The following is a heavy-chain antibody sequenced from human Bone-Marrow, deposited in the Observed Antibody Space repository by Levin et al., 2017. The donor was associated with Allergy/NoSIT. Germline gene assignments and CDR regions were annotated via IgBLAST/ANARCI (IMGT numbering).Heavy chain of an antibody. V-gene: IGHV3-30*04. CDR2: ISYDGSNK. J-gene: IGHJ3*02. D-gene: IGHD3-22*01. CDR1: GFTFSSYA. CDR3: ARVKNYYDSSGYYYGAFDI. Sequence: PGGSLRLSCAASGFTFSSYAMHWVRQAPGKGLEWVAVISYDGSNKYYADSVKGRFTISRDNSKNTLYLQMNSLRAEDTAVYYCARVKNYYDSSGYYYGAFDIWGQGTMVTVSS.